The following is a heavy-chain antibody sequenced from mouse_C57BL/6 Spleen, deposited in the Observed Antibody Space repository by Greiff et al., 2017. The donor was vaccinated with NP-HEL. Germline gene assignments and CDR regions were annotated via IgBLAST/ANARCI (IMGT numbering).Heavy chain of an antibody. J-gene: IGHJ4*01. CDR1: GFSLTSYA. D-gene: IGHD2-4*01. CDR3: ARNFDDYDVGAMDY. V-gene: IGHV2-9-1*01. CDR2: IWTGGGT. Sequence: VQVVESGPGLVAPSQSLSITCTVSGFSLTSYAISWVRQPPGKGLEWLGVIWTGGGTNYNSALKSRLSISKDNSKSQVFLKMNSLQTDDTARYYCARNFDDYDVGAMDYWGQGTSVTVSS.